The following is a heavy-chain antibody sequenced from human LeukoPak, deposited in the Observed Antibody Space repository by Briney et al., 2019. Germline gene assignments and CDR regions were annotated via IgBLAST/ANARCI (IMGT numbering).Heavy chain of an antibody. V-gene: IGHV3-23*01. CDR2: ISGSGDNT. CDR1: GFTFDSYA. D-gene: IGHD2-15*01. J-gene: IGHJ3*02. CDR3: ARNSQDCSGGSCYSAFDI. Sequence: GGSLRLSCAASGFTFDSYAMSWVRQAPGRGLEWVSTISGSGDNTYYADSVKGRLAISRDNSKDTLYLQLNSLRAEDTAVYYCARNSQDCSGGSCYSAFDIWGQGTMVTVSS.